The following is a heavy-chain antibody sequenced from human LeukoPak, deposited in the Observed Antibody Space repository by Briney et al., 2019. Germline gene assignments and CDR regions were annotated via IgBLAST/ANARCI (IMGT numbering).Heavy chain of an antibody. V-gene: IGHV3-64*01. CDR3: ARDSPSVNTRADYHYYYMDV. CDR2: ISSNGGSI. D-gene: IGHD3-10*01. CDR1: GFTFSSYA. J-gene: IGHJ6*03. Sequence: PGGSLRLSCAASGFTFSSYAMHWVRQAPGKGLEYVSAISSNGGSIYYANSVKGRFTISRDNSKNTLYLQMGSLRAEDMAVYYCARDSPSVNTRADYHYYYMDVWGKGTTVTISS.